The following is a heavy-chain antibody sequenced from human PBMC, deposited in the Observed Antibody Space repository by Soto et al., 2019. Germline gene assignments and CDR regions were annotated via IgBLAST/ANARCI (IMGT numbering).Heavy chain of an antibody. V-gene: IGHV3-30-3*01. CDR2: ISYDGSNK. CDR1: GFTFSSYA. D-gene: IGHD4-4*01. Sequence: QVQLVESGGGVVQPGRSLRLSCAASGFTFSSYAMHWVRQAPGKGLEWVAVISYDGSNKYYADSVKGRFTISRDNSKNTLYLQMNSLRAEYTAVYYGARDLTVTPDYWGQGTLVTVSS. J-gene: IGHJ4*02. CDR3: ARDLTVTPDY.